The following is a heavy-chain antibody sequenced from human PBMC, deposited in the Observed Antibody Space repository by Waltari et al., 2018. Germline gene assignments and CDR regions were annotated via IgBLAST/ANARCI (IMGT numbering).Heavy chain of an antibody. CDR3: AKGRYSGYGLYYYMDV. CDR1: GFTFSSYG. V-gene: IGHV3-33*06. D-gene: IGHD5-12*01. Sequence: QVQLVESGGGVVQPGRSLRLSCAASGFTFSSYGMHWVRHAPGKGLEWVAVIWYDGSNKYYADSVKGRFTISRDNSKNTLYLQMNSLRAEDTAVYYCAKGRYSGYGLYYYMDVWGKGTTVTVSS. J-gene: IGHJ6*03. CDR2: IWYDGSNK.